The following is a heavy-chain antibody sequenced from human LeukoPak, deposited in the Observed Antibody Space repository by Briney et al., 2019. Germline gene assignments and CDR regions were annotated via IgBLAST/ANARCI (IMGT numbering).Heavy chain of an antibody. J-gene: IGHJ4*02. D-gene: IGHD1-26*01. V-gene: IGHV3-23*01. CDR1: GFTFSSYS. CDR3: AKDRASGTYFDY. Sequence: GGSLRLSCAASGFTFSSYSMNWVRQAPGKGLEWVSAISGSGGSTYFADSLKGRFTISRDNSKNTVYLQMNSLRAEDTAVYYCAKDRASGTYFDYWGQGALVTVSS. CDR2: ISGSGGST.